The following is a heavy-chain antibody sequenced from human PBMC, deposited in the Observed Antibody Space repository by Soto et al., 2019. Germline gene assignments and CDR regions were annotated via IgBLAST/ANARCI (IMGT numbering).Heavy chain of an antibody. D-gene: IGHD1-26*01. CDR2: INHLETT. CDR1: GASITFGGYS. Sequence: TLSLTCTVSGASITFGGYSWSWIRQTPGKGLEWIGYINHLETTFYNPSFESRLTLSIDRAKNQFSLKLHSMSAAGRAVYFCARGGGSDSFDYWGQGILVTVSS. V-gene: IGHV4-30-2*01. J-gene: IGHJ4*02. CDR3: ARGGGSDSFDY.